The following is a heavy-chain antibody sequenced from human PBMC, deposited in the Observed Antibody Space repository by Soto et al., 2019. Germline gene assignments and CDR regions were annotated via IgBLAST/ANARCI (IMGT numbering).Heavy chain of an antibody. CDR3: ARIAVSSSWYRWFDP. Sequence: QVQLQESGPGLVKPSQTLSLTCTVSGGSISSGGYYWSWIRQHPGKGLEWIGYIYYSGSTYYNPSLKSRVTISVDTSKNQFSLKLSSVTAADTAVYYCARIAVSSSWYRWFDPWGQGTLVTVSS. CDR2: IYYSGST. D-gene: IGHD6-13*01. CDR1: GGSISSGGYY. V-gene: IGHV4-31*03. J-gene: IGHJ5*02.